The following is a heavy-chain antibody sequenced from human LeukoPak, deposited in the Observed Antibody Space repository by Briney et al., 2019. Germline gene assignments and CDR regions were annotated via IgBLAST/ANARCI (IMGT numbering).Heavy chain of an antibody. CDR2: INHSGST. CDR3: ARYRPHYYYGSGSHRRNWFDP. D-gene: IGHD3-10*01. Sequence: PSETLSLTCAVYGGSFSGCYWSWIRQPPGKGLEWIGEINHSGSTNYNPSLKSRVTISVDTSKNQFSLKLSSVTAADTAVYYCARYRPHYYYGSGSHRRNWFDPWGQGTLVTVSS. J-gene: IGHJ5*02. V-gene: IGHV4-34*01. CDR1: GGSFSGCY.